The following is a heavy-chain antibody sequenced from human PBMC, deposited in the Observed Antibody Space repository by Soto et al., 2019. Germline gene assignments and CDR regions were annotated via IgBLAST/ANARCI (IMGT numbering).Heavy chain of an antibody. V-gene: IGHV1-69*02. J-gene: IGHJ6*02. CDR2: IIPILGIA. Sequence: QVELVQSGAEVKKPGSSVKVSCKASGGTFSSYTISWMRQAPGQGLEWMGRIIPILGIANYAQKFQGRVTITADKSTSTAYMELSSLRSEDTAVYYCASPSIAAAGTDYYGMDVWGQGTTVTVSS. D-gene: IGHD6-13*01. CDR1: GGTFSSYT. CDR3: ASPSIAAAGTDYYGMDV.